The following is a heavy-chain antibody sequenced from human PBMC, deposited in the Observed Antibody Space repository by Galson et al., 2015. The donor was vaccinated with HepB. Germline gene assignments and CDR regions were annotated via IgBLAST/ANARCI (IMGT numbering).Heavy chain of an antibody. CDR1: GFTFSSYG. Sequence: SLRLSCAVSGFTFSSYGMHWVRQAPGKGLEWVAVISYDGSNKNYADSVKGRFTISRDNSKNTLYLQMNSLRAEDTAVYYCAKFQYCTSGVCDRGFDSWGQGTLVTVSS. CDR3: AKFQYCTSGVCDRGFDS. J-gene: IGHJ4*02. CDR2: ISYDGSNK. D-gene: IGHD2-8*01. V-gene: IGHV3-30*18.